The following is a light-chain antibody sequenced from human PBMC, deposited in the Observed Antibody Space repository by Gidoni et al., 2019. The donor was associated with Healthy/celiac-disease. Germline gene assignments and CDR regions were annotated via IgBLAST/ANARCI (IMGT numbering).Light chain of an antibody. CDR1: QSISSY. V-gene: IGKV1-39*01. Sequence: DIQMTQSPPSLSASVGDRVTITCRASQSISSYLNWYQQKPGKAPKLLIYAASRLQSGVPSRFSGSGSGTDFTLTISSLQPEDFATYYCQQSYSTPWTFXQXTKVEIK. CDR2: AAS. J-gene: IGKJ1*01. CDR3: QQSYSTPWT.